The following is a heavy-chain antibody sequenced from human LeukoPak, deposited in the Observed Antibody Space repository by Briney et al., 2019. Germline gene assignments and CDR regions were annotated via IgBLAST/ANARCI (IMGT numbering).Heavy chain of an antibody. CDR2: INPNSGGT. V-gene: IGHV1-2*06. CDR1: GYTFTGYY. Sequence: ASVKVSCKASGYTFTGYYMHWVRQAPGQGLEWMGRINPNSGGTNYAQKFQGRVTMTRDTSISTAYMELSRLRSDDTAVYYCARGHTSGYGYFDYWGQGTLVTVSS. J-gene: IGHJ4*02. CDR3: ARGHTSGYGYFDY. D-gene: IGHD6-25*01.